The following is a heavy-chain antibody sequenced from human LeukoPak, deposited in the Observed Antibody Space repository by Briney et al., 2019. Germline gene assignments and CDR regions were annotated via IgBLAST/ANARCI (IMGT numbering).Heavy chain of an antibody. CDR1: DYC. CDR3: ARGANYYGSGSPLDY. Sequence: DYCWSWXRQPPGKGREWIGYIYYSGSTYYNPSLKSRVTISVDTSKNQLSLKLSSVTAADTAVYYCARGANYYGSGSPLDYWGQGTLVTVSS. D-gene: IGHD3-10*01. J-gene: IGHJ4*02. V-gene: IGHV4-30-4*01. CDR2: IYYSGST.